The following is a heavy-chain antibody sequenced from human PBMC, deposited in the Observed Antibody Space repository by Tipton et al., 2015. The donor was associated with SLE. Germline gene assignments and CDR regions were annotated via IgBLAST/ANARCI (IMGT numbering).Heavy chain of an antibody. CDR2: INPNSGGT. Sequence: QSGAEVKKPGASVKVSCEASGYTFAGYYMHWVRQAPGQGLEWMGWINPNSGGTNYTQKLQGRVTMTTDTSTSTAYMELRSLRSDDTAVYYCAREGAVGYAFDIWGQGTMVTVSS. CDR1: GYTFAGYY. V-gene: IGHV1-2*02. CDR3: AREGAVGYAFDI. D-gene: IGHD6-19*01. J-gene: IGHJ3*02.